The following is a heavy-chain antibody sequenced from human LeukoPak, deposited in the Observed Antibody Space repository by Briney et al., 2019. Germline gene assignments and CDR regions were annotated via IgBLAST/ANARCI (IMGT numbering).Heavy chain of an antibody. CDR1: GFTFSSYA. D-gene: IGHD5-12*01. CDR3: AKSVYSGYDSEFDY. CDR2: ISGSGGST. V-gene: IGHV3-23*01. J-gene: IGHJ4*02. Sequence: GGSLRLSCAASGFTFSSYAMSWLRHAPGKGLEWVSSISGSGGSTYYADSVKGRFTISRDNSKNTLYLQMNSLRAEDTAVYYCAKSVYSGYDSEFDYWGQGTLVTVSS.